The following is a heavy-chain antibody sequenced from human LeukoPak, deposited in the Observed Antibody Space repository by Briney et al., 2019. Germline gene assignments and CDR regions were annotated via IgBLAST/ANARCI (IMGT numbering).Heavy chain of an antibody. J-gene: IGHJ4*02. Sequence: ASVKVSCKASGYTFTSYGISWVRQAPGQGLEWMGWISAYNGNTNYTQKLQGRVTMTTDTSTSTAYMELRNLRSEDTAIYYCARHMTTVVTSLDSWGQGTLVTVSS. CDR2: ISAYNGNT. V-gene: IGHV1-18*01. CDR1: GYTFTSYG. CDR3: ARHMTTVVTSLDS. D-gene: IGHD4-23*01.